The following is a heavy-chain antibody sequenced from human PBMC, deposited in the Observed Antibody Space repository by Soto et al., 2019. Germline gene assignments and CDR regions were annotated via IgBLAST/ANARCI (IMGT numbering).Heavy chain of an antibody. CDR3: VRGGTNYDS. CDR1: GFTFSDSW. Sequence: EVQLVESGGGLVQPGGSLRLSCTASGFTFSDSWMTWVRQAPGKGLEWVARIKPDESEKKYADSVKGRFSISRDNAKNSMYLQIDSLRGDDTAVYYCVRGGTNYDSWGQGTLVTVSS. J-gene: IGHJ5*02. CDR2: IKPDESEK. V-gene: IGHV3-7*01. D-gene: IGHD5-12*01.